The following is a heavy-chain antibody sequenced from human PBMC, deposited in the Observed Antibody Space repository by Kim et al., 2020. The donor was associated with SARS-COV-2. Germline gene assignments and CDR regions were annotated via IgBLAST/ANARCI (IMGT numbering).Heavy chain of an antibody. Sequence: GGSLRLSCAASGFTFSSYAMHWVRQAPGKGLEWVAVMSNDGSNKYYADSVKGRFTISRDNSKNTLYLQMDSLRAEDTAVYYCARAPRVITGPGYWGQGTLVTVSS. D-gene: IGHD2-21*01. J-gene: IGHJ4*02. V-gene: IGHV3-33*05. CDR1: GFTFSSYA. CDR2: MSNDGSNK. CDR3: ARAPRVITGPGY.